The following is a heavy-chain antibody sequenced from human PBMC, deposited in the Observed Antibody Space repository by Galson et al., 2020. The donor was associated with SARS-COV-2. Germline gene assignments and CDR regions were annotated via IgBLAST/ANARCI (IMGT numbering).Heavy chain of an antibody. CDR2: INHSDSS. J-gene: IGHJ6*02. V-gene: IGHV4-34*01. CDR3: AKRNELVWFVQLLLSNSNCGIDV. CDR1: IGYY. Sequence: IGYYWTWILQPPGKGLEWIGEINHSDSSTYNPSLKIRVTSSVTTSTNQFSLKLGSLTAAGTGVYSVAKRNELVWFVQLLLSNSNCGIDVWGQGTKVNVSS. D-gene: IGHD3-22*01.